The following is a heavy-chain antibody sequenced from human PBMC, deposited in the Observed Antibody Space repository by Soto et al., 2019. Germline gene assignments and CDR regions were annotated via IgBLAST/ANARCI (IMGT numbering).Heavy chain of an antibody. J-gene: IGHJ5*02. CDR1: GYTFTSYY. V-gene: IGHV1-3*01. Sequence: GASVKVSCKASGYTFTSYYMHWVRQAPGQRLEWMGWINAGNGNTKYSQKFQGRVTITRDTSASTAYMELSSLRSEDTAVYYCARGEYPSSYYYGSGSRSWFDPWGQGTLVTVSS. D-gene: IGHD3-10*01. CDR3: ARGEYPSSYYYGSGSRSWFDP. CDR2: INAGNGNT.